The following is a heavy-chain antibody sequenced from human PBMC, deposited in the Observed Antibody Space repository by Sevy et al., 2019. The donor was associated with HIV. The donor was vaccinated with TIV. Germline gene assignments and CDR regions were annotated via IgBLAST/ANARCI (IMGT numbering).Heavy chain of an antibody. CDR1: GFTFSTYT. D-gene: IGHD4-17*01. J-gene: IGHJ4*02. V-gene: IGHV3-21*01. CDR3: ARDRRNFGGQYFDY. CDR2: ISSSSNYI. Sequence: GGSLRLSCAASGFTFSTYTMNWVRQAPGKGLEWVSSISSSSNYIYYADSLKGRFTISRDNAKNSLYLQMNSLRAEDTAVYYCARDRRNFGGQYFDYWGQGTLVTVSS.